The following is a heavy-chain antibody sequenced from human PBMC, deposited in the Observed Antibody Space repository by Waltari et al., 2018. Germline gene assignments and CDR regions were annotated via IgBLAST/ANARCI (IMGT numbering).Heavy chain of an antibody. CDR2: INHSGST. CDR3: ARDRVAVAGQSYYYYGMDV. J-gene: IGHJ6*02. CDR1: GGSFSGYY. V-gene: IGHV4-34*01. D-gene: IGHD6-19*01. Sequence: QVQLQQWGAGLLKPSETLSLTCAVYGGSFSGYYWSWIRQPPGKGLEWIGEINHSGSTNDNPSRKSRVTISVDTSKNQFSLKLSSVTAADTAVYYCARDRVAVAGQSYYYYGMDVWGQGTTVTVSS.